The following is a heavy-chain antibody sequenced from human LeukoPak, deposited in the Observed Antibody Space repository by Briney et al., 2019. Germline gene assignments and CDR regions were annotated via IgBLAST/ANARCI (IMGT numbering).Heavy chain of an antibody. D-gene: IGHD3-22*01. CDR2: IYYSGST. CDR1: GYPISSGYY. Sequence: ETLSLTCAVSGYPISSGYYWGWIRQPPGKGLEWIGSIYYSGSTYYNPSLKSRVTISVDTSKNQFSLKLSSVTAADTAVYYCARHIPYYYDSSGYRYYFDYWGQGTLVTVSS. V-gene: IGHV4-38-2*01. CDR3: ARHIPYYYDSSGYRYYFDY. J-gene: IGHJ4*02.